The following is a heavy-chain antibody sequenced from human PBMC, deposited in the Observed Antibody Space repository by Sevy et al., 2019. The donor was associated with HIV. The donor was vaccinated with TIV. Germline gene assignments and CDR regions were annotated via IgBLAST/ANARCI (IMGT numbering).Heavy chain of an antibody. CDR2: ISGSSNYI. D-gene: IGHD3-10*01. J-gene: IGHJ3*01. V-gene: IGHV3-21*01. CDR1: GFNFDSYT. Sequence: GRSLRLSCAASGFNFDSYTMNWVRQAPGQGLEWVSSISGSSNYIYYADSLKGRFTISRDNAKNSVYLQMHSLRVDDTAVYFCARPYGSGSWDAFDVWGQGTVVTVSS. CDR3: ARPYGSGSWDAFDV.